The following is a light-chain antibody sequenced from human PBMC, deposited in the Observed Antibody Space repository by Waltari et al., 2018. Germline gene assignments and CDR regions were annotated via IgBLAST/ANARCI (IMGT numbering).Light chain of an antibody. Sequence: DIQMTQSPSSVSASVGDRVTITCRASQYIRNWLAWYQQKPGKAPELLISAASTLQSGVPSRFSGSGSGTDFTLTISSLLPEDFATYYCQQTYSFPLTFGGGTKVEIK. V-gene: IGKV1-12*01. CDR3: QQTYSFPLT. CDR1: QYIRNW. J-gene: IGKJ4*02. CDR2: AAS.